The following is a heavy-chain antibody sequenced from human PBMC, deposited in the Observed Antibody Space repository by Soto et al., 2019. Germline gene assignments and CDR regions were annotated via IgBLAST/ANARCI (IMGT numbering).Heavy chain of an antibody. D-gene: IGHD3-3*01. CDR3: ARDGVLRFLEWLPSSMDV. CDR1: GYTFTSSA. V-gene: IGHV1-3*01. CDR2: INAGNGNT. Sequence: ASVKVSCKASGYTFTSSAMHWVRQAPGQRLEWMGWINAGNGNTKYSQKFQGRVTITRDTSASTAYMELSSLRSEDTAVYYCARDGVLRFLEWLPSSMDVWGKGTTVTAP. J-gene: IGHJ6*03.